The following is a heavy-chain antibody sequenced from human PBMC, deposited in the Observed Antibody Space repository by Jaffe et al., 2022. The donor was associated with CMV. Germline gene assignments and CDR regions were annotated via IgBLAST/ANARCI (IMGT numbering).Heavy chain of an antibody. V-gene: IGHV3-15*01. CDR3: TTDLRYDSSGYYYDAFDI. CDR1: GFTFSNAW. CDR2: IKSKTDGGTT. Sequence: EVQLVESGGGLVKPGGSLRLSCAASGFTFSNAWMSWVRQAPGKGLEWVGRIKSKTDGGTTDYAAPVKGRFTISRDDSKNTLYLQMNSLKTEDTAVYYCTTDLRYDSSGYYYDAFDIWGQGTMVTVSS. J-gene: IGHJ3*02. D-gene: IGHD3-22*01.